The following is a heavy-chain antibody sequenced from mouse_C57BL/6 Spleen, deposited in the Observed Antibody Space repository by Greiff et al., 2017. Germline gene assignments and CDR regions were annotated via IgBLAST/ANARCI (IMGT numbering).Heavy chain of an antibody. CDR2: IYPGSGST. Sequence: QVQLQQPGAELVKPGASVKMSCKASGYTFTSYWITWVKQRPGQGLEWIGDIYPGSGSTNYNEKFKSKATLTVDTSTSTAYMQLSSLTSEDSAVYYCARIPSWDGYYFDYWGQGTTRTVSS. V-gene: IGHV1-55*01. CDR1: GYTFTSYW. J-gene: IGHJ2*01. CDR3: ARIPSWDGYYFDY. D-gene: IGHD4-1*01.